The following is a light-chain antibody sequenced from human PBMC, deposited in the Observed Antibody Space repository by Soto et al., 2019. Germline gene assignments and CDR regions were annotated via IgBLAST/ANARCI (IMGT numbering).Light chain of an antibody. V-gene: IGLV2-14*03. CDR1: SSDVGGYNY. J-gene: IGLJ2*01. CDR2: DVS. CDR3: SSYATSTTVL. Sequence: QSALTQPASVSGSPVQSITISCTGTSSDVGGYNYVSWYQQHPGRAPQLMIYDVSNRPSGVSNRFSGSRSGNTASLTISGLQAEDEAYYYCSSYATSTTVLFGGGTKLTVL.